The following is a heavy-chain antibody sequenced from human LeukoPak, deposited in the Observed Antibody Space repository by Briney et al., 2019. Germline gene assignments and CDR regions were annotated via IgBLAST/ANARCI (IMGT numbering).Heavy chain of an antibody. V-gene: IGHV3-30*02. CDR1: GFTFGSSG. CDR2: VRNDGTTK. CDR3: ASRIATSFEY. D-gene: IGHD6-13*01. J-gene: IGHJ4*02. Sequence: GSLRLSCTASGFTFGSSGMHWVRQAPGKGLEWVAFVRNDGTTKYYAESVKGRSTISRDDSKNTLYLHVSSLRAEDTAVYYCASRIATSFEYWGPGTLVTVSS.